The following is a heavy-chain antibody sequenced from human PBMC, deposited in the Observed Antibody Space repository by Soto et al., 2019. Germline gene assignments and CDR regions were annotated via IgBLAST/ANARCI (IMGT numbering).Heavy chain of an antibody. CDR2: IYTSGST. J-gene: IGHJ4*02. Sequence: PSETLSLTCTVSGGSVSGYYWSWIRQPAGKGLEWIGRIYTSGSTNYNPSLRSRVTMSVDTSKNQFSLRLSSVTAADTAVYYCARDGGSYPYYIDYWGQGTLVTVSS. D-gene: IGHD1-26*01. CDR3: ARDGGSYPYYIDY. V-gene: IGHV4-4*07. CDR1: GGSVSGYY.